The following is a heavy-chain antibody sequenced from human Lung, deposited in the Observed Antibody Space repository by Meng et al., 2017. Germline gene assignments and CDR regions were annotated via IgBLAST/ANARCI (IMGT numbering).Heavy chain of an antibody. CDR1: GASFSTHT. Sequence: QVQLVQSGAEVKKPGSSVKVACKTSGASFSTHTFSWGRQAPGQGLEWMGGLIAVFDTTKAAPRFQDRVTFTADESTSTAYMELSSLTFDDTAVYFCARGRRNEPLFDYWGQGTLVTVSS. V-gene: IGHV1-69*13. J-gene: IGHJ4*02. D-gene: IGHD1-14*01. CDR3: ARGRRNEPLFDY. CDR2: LIAVFDTT.